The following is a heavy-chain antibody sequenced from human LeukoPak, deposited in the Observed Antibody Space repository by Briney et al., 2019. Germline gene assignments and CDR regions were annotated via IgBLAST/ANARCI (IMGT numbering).Heavy chain of an antibody. CDR2: MNPNSGNT. CDR1: GYTFTSYD. CDR3: ARRGDDGSGWYEAAFDI. D-gene: IGHD6-19*01. J-gene: IGHJ3*02. V-gene: IGHV1-8*01. Sequence: ASVKVSCKASGYTFTSYDINWARQATGQGLEWMGWMNPNSGNTGYAQKFQGRVTMTRNTSISTAYMELSSLRSEDTAVYYCARRGDDGSGWYEAAFDIWGQGTMVTVSS.